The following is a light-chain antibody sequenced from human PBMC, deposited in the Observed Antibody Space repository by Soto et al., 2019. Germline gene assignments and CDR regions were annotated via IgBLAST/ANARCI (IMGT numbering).Light chain of an antibody. V-gene: IGLV2-14*01. CDR1: SRDIGGFNY. CDR3: TSYSSSSTLVL. J-gene: IGLJ2*01. CDR2: DVN. Sequence: QSVLTQPASVSGSLGQSITISGTGTSRDIGGFNYVSWYQQHPGKAPKLMIYDVNYRPSGVSDRFSASKSDNTASLTISGLQAEDEADYYCTSYSSSSTLVLFGGGTQLTVL.